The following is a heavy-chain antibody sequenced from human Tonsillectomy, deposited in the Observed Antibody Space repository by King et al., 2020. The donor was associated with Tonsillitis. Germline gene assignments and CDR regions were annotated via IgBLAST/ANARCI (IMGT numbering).Heavy chain of an antibody. D-gene: IGHD2/OR15-2a*01. CDR3: AREEATFLFDY. V-gene: IGHV3-30*04. Sequence: VQLVESGGGVVQPGRSLRPSCAASGFTFSSYAMHWVRQAPGKGLEWVAVISYDGSNKYYADSVKGRFTISRDNSKNTLYLQMNSLRAEDTAVYYCAREEATFLFDYWGQGTLVTVSS. CDR1: GFTFSSYA. CDR2: ISYDGSNK. J-gene: IGHJ4*02.